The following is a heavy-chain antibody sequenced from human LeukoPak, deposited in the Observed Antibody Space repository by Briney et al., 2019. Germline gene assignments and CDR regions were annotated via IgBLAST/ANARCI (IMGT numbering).Heavy chain of an antibody. D-gene: IGHD6-19*01. J-gene: IGHJ4*02. Sequence: GGSLRLSCAASGFTFSSYGMHWVRQAPGKGLEWVAVISYDGSNKYYADSVKGRFTISRDNSKNTLYLQMNSLRAEDTAVYYCAKDRRKWLANYYFDYWGQGTLVTVSS. CDR3: AKDRRKWLANYYFDY. CDR1: GFTFSSYG. CDR2: ISYDGSNK. V-gene: IGHV3-30*18.